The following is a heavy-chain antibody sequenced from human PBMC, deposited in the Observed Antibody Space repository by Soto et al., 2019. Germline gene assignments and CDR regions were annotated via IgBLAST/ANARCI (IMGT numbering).Heavy chain of an antibody. V-gene: IGHV1-69*13. D-gene: IGHD5-12*01. CDR2: SIPIFGTA. Sequence: GASVKVSCKASGGTFNNYPITWVRQAPGQGLEWMGGSIPIFGTANYAQKFQGRVTISVDESTSTAYMELSSLRSEDTAVYYCARGRGYSGDDHYYYFDMDVCGQGTTVTV. CDR3: ARGRGYSGDDHYYYFDMDV. J-gene: IGHJ6*02. CDR1: GGTFNNYP.